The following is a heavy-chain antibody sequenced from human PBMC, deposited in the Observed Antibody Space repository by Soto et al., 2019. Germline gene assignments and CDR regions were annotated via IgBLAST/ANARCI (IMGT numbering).Heavy chain of an antibody. V-gene: IGHV3-30*18. Sequence: PGWSLRLSCAASGFTFSSYGMHWVRQAPGKGLEWVAVISYDGSNKYYADSVKGRFTISRDNSKNTLYLQMNSLRAEDTAVYYSAKEKAGVDTVYYYYGMDVWGQGTTVTVSS. CDR1: GFTFSSYG. CDR3: AKEKAGVDTVYYYYGMDV. D-gene: IGHD5-18*01. CDR2: ISYDGSNK. J-gene: IGHJ6*02.